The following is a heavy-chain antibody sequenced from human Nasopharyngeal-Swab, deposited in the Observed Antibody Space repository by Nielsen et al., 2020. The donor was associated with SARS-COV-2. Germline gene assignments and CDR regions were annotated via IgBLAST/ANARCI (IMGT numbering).Heavy chain of an antibody. V-gene: IGHV3-15*01. CDR2: IKSKTDGGTT. CDR1: GFTFSNAW. J-gene: IGHJ4*02. CDR3: TTDRWSFDY. Sequence: GESLKISCAASGFTFSNAWMSWVRQAPGKGLEWVGRIKSKTDGGTTDYAAPVKGRFTISRDDSKNTLYLQMNSLKTVDTAVYYCTTDRWSFDYWGQGTLVTVSS. D-gene: IGHD3-16*02.